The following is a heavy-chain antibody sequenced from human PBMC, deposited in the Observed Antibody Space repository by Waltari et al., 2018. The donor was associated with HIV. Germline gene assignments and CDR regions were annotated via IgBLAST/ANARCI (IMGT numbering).Heavy chain of an antibody. CDR1: GGSISSGGYY. CDR3: ARGGDMVATIPCDY. J-gene: IGHJ4*02. Sequence: QVQLQESGPGLVKPSQTLSLTCTVSGGSISSGGYYWSWIRQHPGKGLEWIGYIHYSGGTYYNPSLKSRVTISVDTSKNQFSLKLSSVTAADTAVYYCARGGDMVATIPCDYWGQGTLVTVSS. CDR2: IHYSGGT. D-gene: IGHD5-12*01. V-gene: IGHV4-31*03.